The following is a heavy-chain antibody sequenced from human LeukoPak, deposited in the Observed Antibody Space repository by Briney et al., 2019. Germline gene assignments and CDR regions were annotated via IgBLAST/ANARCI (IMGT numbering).Heavy chain of an antibody. CDR1: GGTFSSYA. J-gene: IGHJ4*02. D-gene: IGHD6-13*01. CDR3: ARVKNNIDYDSSSWYAGPLAY. V-gene: IGHV1-69*06. CDR2: IIPIFGTA. Sequence: SVKVSCKASGGTFSSYAISWVRQAPGQGLEWMGGIIPIFGTANYAQKFQGRVTITADKSTSTAYMELSSLRSEDTAVYYCARVKNNIDYDSSSWYAGPLAYWGQGTLVTASS.